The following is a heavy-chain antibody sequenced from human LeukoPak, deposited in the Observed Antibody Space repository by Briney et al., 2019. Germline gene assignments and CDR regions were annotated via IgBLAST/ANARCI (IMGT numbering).Heavy chain of an antibody. J-gene: IGHJ6*02. Sequence: GGSLRLSCATSGFTFSSYSMNWVRQAPGKGLEWVSSISSSSSYIYYADSVKGRFTISRDNAKNSLYLQMNSLRAEDTAVYYCARDPSVNTAMDRGYGMDVWGQGTTVTVSS. CDR1: GFTFSSYS. D-gene: IGHD5-18*01. CDR3: ARDPSVNTAMDRGYGMDV. CDR2: ISSSSSYI. V-gene: IGHV3-21*01.